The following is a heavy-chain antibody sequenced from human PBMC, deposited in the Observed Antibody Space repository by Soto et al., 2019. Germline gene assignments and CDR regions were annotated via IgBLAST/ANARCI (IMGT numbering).Heavy chain of an antibody. V-gene: IGHV3-30*18. CDR1: GFTFSSYG. CDR3: AKDGLSDVVVPAADFDY. CDR2: ISYDGSNK. J-gene: IGHJ4*02. Sequence: QVQLVESGGGVVQPGRSLRLSCAASGFTFSSYGMHWVRQAPGKGLEWVAVISYDGSNKYYADSVKGRFTISRDNSKNTLYLRMNSLRAEDTAVYYCAKDGLSDVVVPAADFDYWGQGTLVTVSS. D-gene: IGHD2-2*01.